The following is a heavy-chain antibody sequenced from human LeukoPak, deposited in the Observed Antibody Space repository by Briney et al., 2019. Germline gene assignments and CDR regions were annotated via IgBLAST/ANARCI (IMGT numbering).Heavy chain of an antibody. CDR3: ARETVLLWFGELLANWFDP. J-gene: IGHJ5*02. D-gene: IGHD3-10*01. CDR1: GGSISSSNW. V-gene: IGHV4-31*11. Sequence: SETLSLTCAVSGGSISSSNWWSWVRQHPGKGLEWIGYIYYSGSTYYNPSLKSRVTISVDTSKNQFSLKLSSVTAADTAVYYCARETVLLWFGELLANWFDPWGQGTLVTVSS. CDR2: IYYSGST.